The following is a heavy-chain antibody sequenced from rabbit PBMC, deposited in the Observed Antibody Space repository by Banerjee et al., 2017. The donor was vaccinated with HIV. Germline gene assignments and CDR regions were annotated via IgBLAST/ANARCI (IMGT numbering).Heavy chain of an antibody. J-gene: IGHJ4*01. CDR3: ARVSETSGWGEDL. CDR2: TAGGRSTFT. D-gene: IGHD4-1*01. V-gene: IGHV1S40*01. Sequence: QSLEESGGGLVQPEGSITLTCKASGFSFSSNDYMCWVRQAPGKGLEWIACTAGGRSTFTYYANWAKGRFTISKTSSTTVTLQMTSLTVADTATYFCARVSETSGWGEDLWGPGTLVTVS. CDR1: GFSFSSNDY.